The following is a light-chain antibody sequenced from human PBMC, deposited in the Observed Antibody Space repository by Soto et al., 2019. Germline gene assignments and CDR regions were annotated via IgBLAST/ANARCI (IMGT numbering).Light chain of an antibody. J-gene: IGKJ3*01. V-gene: IGKV3-20*01. CDR1: QSVSSIY. Sequence: EIVLTQSPGTLSLSPGERATLSCRASQSVSSIYFAWYQQKRGQAPRLLIYGVSSRATGIPARFSGSGSGTDFTLTISSLEPEDFAVYYCQQWRTFGPGTKVDIK. CDR3: QQWRT. CDR2: GVS.